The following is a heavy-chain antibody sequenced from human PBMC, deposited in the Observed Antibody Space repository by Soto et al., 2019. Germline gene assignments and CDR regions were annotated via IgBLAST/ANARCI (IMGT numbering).Heavy chain of an antibody. V-gene: IGHV1-3*01. Sequence: QVQLVQSGAEVKKPGASVKVSCKASGYTFTSYAMHWVRQAPGQRLEWMGWINAGNGNTKYAKKFQGRVTITRDTAGSTAYRELSSLISEDMAVYYCASDEQQLAMYYYYYGMDVWVQGTTVTDSS. D-gene: IGHD6-13*01. CDR1: GYTFTSYA. CDR3: ASDEQQLAMYYYYYGMDV. J-gene: IGHJ6*02. CDR2: INAGNGNT.